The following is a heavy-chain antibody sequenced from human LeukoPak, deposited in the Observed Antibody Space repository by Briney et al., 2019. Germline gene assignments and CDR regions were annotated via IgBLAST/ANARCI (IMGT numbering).Heavy chain of an antibody. V-gene: IGHV1-2*02. CDR1: GYTFTTYY. J-gene: IGHJ4*02. D-gene: IGHD3-10*01. CDR2: IHPDSGDT. Sequence: GASVKVSFKASGYTFTTYYIHWVRQAPGQGLQWMGWIHPDSGDTNFTQIFQGRVTMTRDASINTGYMELNSLRSDDTAVYYCARGGRVVWFGDFTTDYYFDSWGQGTLATVSS. CDR3: ARGGRVVWFGDFTTDYYFDS.